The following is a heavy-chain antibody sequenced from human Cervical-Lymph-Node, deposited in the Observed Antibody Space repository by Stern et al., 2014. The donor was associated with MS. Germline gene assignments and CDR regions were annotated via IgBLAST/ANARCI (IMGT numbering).Heavy chain of an antibody. CDR3: ARGPYSSGWYIEANFDY. Sequence: QVQLGHSGAEVKKPGASVKVSCKASGYTFTSYCISWVRPAPGQVLEWRGCISAYNGNTNYAQKLQGRVTMTTDTSTSTAYMELRSLRSDDTAVYYCARGPYSSGWYIEANFDYWGQGTLVTVSS. CDR1: GYTFTSYC. J-gene: IGHJ4*02. CDR2: ISAYNGNT. V-gene: IGHV1-18*01. D-gene: IGHD6-19*01.